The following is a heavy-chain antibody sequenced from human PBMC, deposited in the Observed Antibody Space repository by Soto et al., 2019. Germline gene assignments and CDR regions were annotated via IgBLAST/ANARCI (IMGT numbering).Heavy chain of an antibody. V-gene: IGHV3-48*03. Sequence: GGSLRLSCAASGFTFSSYEMHWVRQAPGKGLEWVSYISKSGSIIYYTDSVKGRFTISRDNAKNLLYLEMNSLRAEDSAVYFCASVMLRFSYGIDVWGQGTTVTVSS. CDR1: GFTFSSYE. D-gene: IGHD3-3*01. CDR2: ISKSGSII. CDR3: ASVMLRFSYGIDV. J-gene: IGHJ6*02.